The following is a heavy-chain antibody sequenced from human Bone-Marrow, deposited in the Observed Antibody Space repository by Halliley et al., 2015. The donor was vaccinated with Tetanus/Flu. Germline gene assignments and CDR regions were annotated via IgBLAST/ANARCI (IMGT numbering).Heavy chain of an antibody. CDR2: RSLHNGKA. V-gene: IGHV1-18*01. CDR3: ARSGRWPYFDY. D-gene: IGHD1-26*01. J-gene: IGHJ4*02. Sequence: EGGGWRSLHNGKAHYAPKFQGRVTMATDTSSTTAYMELRSLRYDDTAVYYSARSGRWPYFDYWGQGTLVTVSS.